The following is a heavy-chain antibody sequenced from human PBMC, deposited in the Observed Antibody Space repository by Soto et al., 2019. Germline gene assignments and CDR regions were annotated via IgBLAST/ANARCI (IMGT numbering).Heavy chain of an antibody. V-gene: IGHV1-69*04. CDR1: GGTFSSYT. CDR3: ARDRRVVVVPAAPYYYYYGMDI. CDR2: IIPILGIA. J-gene: IGHJ6*02. D-gene: IGHD2-2*01. Sequence: GASVKVSCKASGGTFSSYTISWVRQAPGQGLEWMGRIIPILGIANYAQKFQGRVTITADKSTSTAYMELSSLRSEDTAVYYCARDRRVVVVPAAPYYYYYGMDIWGQGTTVTVSS.